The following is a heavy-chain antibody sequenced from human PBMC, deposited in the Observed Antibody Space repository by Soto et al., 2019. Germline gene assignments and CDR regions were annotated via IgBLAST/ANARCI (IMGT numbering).Heavy chain of an antibody. Sequence: LSLTCAVSGVSVTSGSYYWTWIRQPPGKGLEWIGYMYYNGNTNYNPSLKSRVTISLDTSNNRFSLRLSSVTAADTAVYYCARTFCSTTSCQAHHMDVWGRGTPVTVSS. V-gene: IGHV4-61*01. CDR3: ARTFCSTTSCQAHHMDV. CDR1: GVSVTSGSYY. CDR2: MYYNGNT. J-gene: IGHJ6*02. D-gene: IGHD2-2*01.